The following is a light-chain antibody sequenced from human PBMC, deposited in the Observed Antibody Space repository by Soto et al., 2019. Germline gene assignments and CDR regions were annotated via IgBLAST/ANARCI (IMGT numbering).Light chain of an antibody. CDR3: HQRQSWPRT. CDR2: AAS. V-gene: IGKV3D-20*02. CDR1: QSVSSSY. Sequence: EIVLTQSPGTLSLSPGERATLSCRASQSVSSSYLVWHQQKPGQAPRLLIYAASRRATGIPDRFSGSGSGTDFTLTISRLEPEDFAVYYCHQRQSWPRTFGQGTTVDI. J-gene: IGKJ1*01.